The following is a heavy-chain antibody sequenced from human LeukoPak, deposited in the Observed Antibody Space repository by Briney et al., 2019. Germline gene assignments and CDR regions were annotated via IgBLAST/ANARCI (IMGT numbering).Heavy chain of an antibody. J-gene: IGHJ4*02. CDR3: AKDVGLGRQWLGY. Sequence: GGSLRLSCAASGFTFSSFAMSWVRQAPGEGLEWVSTISGSAGTTYHADAVKGRFTISRDNSDNTLYLQMNSLRAEDTAVYYCAKDVGLGRQWLGYWGQGTLVTVSS. V-gene: IGHV3-23*01. D-gene: IGHD6-19*01. CDR2: ISGSAGTT. CDR1: GFTFSSFA.